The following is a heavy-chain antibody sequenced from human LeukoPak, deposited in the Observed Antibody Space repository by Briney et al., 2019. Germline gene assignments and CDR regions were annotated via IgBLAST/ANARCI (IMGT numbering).Heavy chain of an antibody. CDR1: GFTFSSYA. CDR3: AKDQGDSSGYYYLISPTYVGFDY. Sequence: GGSLRLSCAASGFTFSSYAMSWVRQAPGKGLEWVSAISGSGGSTYYADSVKGRFTISRDNSKNTLYLQMNSLRAEDTAVYYCAKDQGDSSGYYYLISPTYVGFDYWGQGTLVTVSS. D-gene: IGHD3-22*01. CDR2: ISGSGGST. V-gene: IGHV3-23*01. J-gene: IGHJ4*02.